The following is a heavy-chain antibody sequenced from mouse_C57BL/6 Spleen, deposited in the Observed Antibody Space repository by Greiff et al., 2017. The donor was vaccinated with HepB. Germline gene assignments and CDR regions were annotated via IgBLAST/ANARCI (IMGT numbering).Heavy chain of an antibody. J-gene: IGHJ4*01. D-gene: IGHD2-4*01. Sequence: EVQLVESGPGLVKPSQSLSLTCSVTGYSITSGYYWNWIRQFPGNKLEWMGYISYDGSNNYNPSLKNRISITRDTSKNQFFLKLNSVTTEDTATYYCARGDYDTLYAMDYWGQGTSVTVSS. CDR3: ARGDYDTLYAMDY. V-gene: IGHV3-6*01. CDR2: ISYDGSN. CDR1: GYSITSGYY.